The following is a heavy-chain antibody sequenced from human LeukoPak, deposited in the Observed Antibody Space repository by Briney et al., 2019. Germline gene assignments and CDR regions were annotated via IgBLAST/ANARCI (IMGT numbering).Heavy chain of an antibody. V-gene: IGHV3-30*18. CDR2: IAYDGSEK. Sequence: GKSLRLSCAASGFDFTIYGMYWVRQAPAKGLEWVAVIAYDGSEKFYTDSVKGRFSISRDNSRKLLYLQMNSLRTEDTAVYYCAKGSSSYGHPISPLVDYWGQGALVSVSS. CDR1: GFDFTIYG. J-gene: IGHJ4*02. CDR3: AKGSSSYGHPISPLVDY. D-gene: IGHD3-10*01.